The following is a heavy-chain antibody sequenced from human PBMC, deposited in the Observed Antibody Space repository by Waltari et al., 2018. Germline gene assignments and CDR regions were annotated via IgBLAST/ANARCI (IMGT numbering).Heavy chain of an antibody. J-gene: IGHJ3*02. Sequence: EVQLVESGGGLVQPGGSLRLSCAASGFTFSSYWMSWVRQAPGKGLEWVANIKQDGSEKYYVDSVKGRFTISRDNAKNSLYLQMNSLRAEDTAVYYCARAKDCSGGSCYGSFDAFDIWGQGTMVTVSS. D-gene: IGHD2-15*01. CDR3: ARAKDCSGGSCYGSFDAFDI. V-gene: IGHV3-7*01. CDR1: GFTFSSYW. CDR2: IKQDGSEK.